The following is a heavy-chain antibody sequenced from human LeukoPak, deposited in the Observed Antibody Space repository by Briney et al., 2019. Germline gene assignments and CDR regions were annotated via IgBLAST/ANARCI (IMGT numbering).Heavy chain of an antibody. V-gene: IGHV4-59*01. CDR1: GGSISSYY. CDR3: ARVGEIFGGPDY. Sequence: SETLSLTCTVSGGSISSYYWSWIRQPSGKGLEWIGYIYDSGSTNYNPSLKSRVTISVDTSKNQFSLKLRSVTAADTAVYYCARVGEIFGGPDYWGQGTLVTVSS. CDR2: IYDSGST. D-gene: IGHD3-10*01. J-gene: IGHJ4*02.